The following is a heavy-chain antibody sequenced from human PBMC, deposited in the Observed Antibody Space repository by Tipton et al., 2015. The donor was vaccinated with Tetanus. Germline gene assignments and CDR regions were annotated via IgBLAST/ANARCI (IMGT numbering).Heavy chain of an antibody. J-gene: IGHJ4*02. CDR3: ARDQARGARGWNYFDY. CDR2: IYNSGST. V-gene: IGHV4-31*03. Sequence: LRLSCSVSGGSISSGGYYWSWIRQHPGKGLEWIGDIYNSGSTYYNPSLKSRVTISGDTSKNQFSLKLNSVTAADTAVYYCARDQARGARGWNYFDYWGQGSLVTVSS. CDR1: GGSISSGGYY. D-gene: IGHD1-26*01.